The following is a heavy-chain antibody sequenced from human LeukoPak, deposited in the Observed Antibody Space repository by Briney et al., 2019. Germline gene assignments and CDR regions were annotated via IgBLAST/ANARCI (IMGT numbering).Heavy chain of an antibody. CDR2: INHSGGT. V-gene: IGHV4-34*01. Sequence: SETLPLTCAVYGGSFSGYYWSWIRQPPGKGLEWIGEINHSGGTNYNPTLKNRVTISVDTSKNQFSLKLSSVTAADTAVYYCARDPPMYYYDSSGYYHPFDYWGQGTLVTVSS. CDR1: GGSFSGYY. CDR3: ARDPPMYYYDSSGYYHPFDY. J-gene: IGHJ4*02. D-gene: IGHD3-22*01.